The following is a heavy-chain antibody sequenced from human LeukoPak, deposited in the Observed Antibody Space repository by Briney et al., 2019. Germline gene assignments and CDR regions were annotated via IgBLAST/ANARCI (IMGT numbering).Heavy chain of an antibody. D-gene: IGHD1-26*01. CDR3: ASRSYVVDFDY. Sequence: GSLRLSCAASGFTFSSYAMHWVRQAPGKGLEWVAVISYDGSNKYYADSVKGRFTISRDNSKNTLYLQMNSLRAEDTAVYYCASRSYVVDFDYWGQGTLVTVSS. J-gene: IGHJ4*02. CDR2: ISYDGSNK. CDR1: GFTFSSYA. V-gene: IGHV3-30-3*01.